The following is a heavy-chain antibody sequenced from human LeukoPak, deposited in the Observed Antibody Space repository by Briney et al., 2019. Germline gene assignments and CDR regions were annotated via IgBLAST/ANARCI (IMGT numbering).Heavy chain of an antibody. Sequence: PGGFLRLSCAASGYTFRNFGMHWVRQAPGKGLEWVAFVRYDGSTKYHADSVKGRFTISRDNSRDTVYLQMNSLRTEDTAVYYCARDAPTVHAFDIWGQGTMVTVSS. V-gene: IGHV3-30*02. J-gene: IGHJ3*02. CDR3: ARDAPTVHAFDI. CDR1: GYTFRNFG. CDR2: VRYDGSTK.